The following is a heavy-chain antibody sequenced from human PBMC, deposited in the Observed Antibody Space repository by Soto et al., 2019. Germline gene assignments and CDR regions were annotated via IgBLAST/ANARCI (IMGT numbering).Heavy chain of an antibody. D-gene: IGHD2-21*02. CDR1: GYSISSSNW. CDR3: ARVVGGGGDCYAPVCYYGMDV. Sequence: SETLSLTCAVSGYSISSSNWWGWIRQPPGKGLEWIGYIYYSGSTYYNPSLKSRVTISVDTSKNQFSLKLSSVTAADTAVYYCARVVGGGGDCYAPVCYYGMDVWGQGTTVTVSS. J-gene: IGHJ6*02. V-gene: IGHV4-28*03. CDR2: IYYSGST.